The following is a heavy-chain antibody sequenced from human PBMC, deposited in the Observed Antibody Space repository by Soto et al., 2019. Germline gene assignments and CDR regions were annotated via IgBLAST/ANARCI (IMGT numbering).Heavy chain of an antibody. CDR1: GFIFSNYG. D-gene: IGHD3-22*01. CDR2: IWHDGSNK. Sequence: SLRLSCAASGFIFSNYGMHWVRQAPGNGLEWVAVIWHDGSNKYYADSVKGRFTISRDNSKNTLYVEMNSLRAEDTAVYYCAKDLGTMIVLDAFDIWGQGTMVTVSS. V-gene: IGHV3-33*06. J-gene: IGHJ3*02. CDR3: AKDLGTMIVLDAFDI.